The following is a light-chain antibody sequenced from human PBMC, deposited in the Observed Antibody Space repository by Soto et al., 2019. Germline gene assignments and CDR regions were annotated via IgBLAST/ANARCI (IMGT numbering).Light chain of an antibody. V-gene: IGLV1-40*01. Sequence: QSVLTQPPSVSGAPGQRVTISCTGSSSNIAAGYDVHWYQQLPGTAPKLLIYGNSNRPSGVPDRFSGSKSGTSASLAITGLQAEGEADYYCQSYDSSLSGGVFGGGTKVTVL. CDR1: SSNIAAGYD. CDR2: GNS. J-gene: IGLJ3*02. CDR3: QSYDSSLSGGV.